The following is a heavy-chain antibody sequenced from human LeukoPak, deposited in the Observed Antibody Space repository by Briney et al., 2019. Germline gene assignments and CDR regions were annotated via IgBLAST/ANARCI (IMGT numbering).Heavy chain of an antibody. V-gene: IGHV3-7*01. CDR2: IKADASEE. J-gene: IGHJ4*02. CDR3: ARQPQHEAYFDY. CDR1: GFTFDRFW. Sequence: GGSLRLSCVASGFTFDRFWMSWVRKAPGKGMDWVANIKADASEEKYLDSVKGRFKVSRDNAENSLFLQMNSLRAEDTAVYYCARQPQHEAYFDYWGQGALVTVSS.